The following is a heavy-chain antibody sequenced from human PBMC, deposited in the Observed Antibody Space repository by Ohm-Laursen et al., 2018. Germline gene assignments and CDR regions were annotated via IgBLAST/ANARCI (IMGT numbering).Heavy chain of an antibody. D-gene: IGHD4-17*01. CDR2: ISWNSGSI. Sequence: SLRLSCSASGFTFDDYAMHWVRHAPGKGLEWVSGISWNSGSIGYADSVKGRFTISRDNAKNSLYLQMNSLRAEDTALYYCAKATTVTFVDWYFDLWGRGTLVTVSS. CDR3: AKATTVTFVDWYFDL. J-gene: IGHJ2*01. CDR1: GFTFDDYA. V-gene: IGHV3-9*01.